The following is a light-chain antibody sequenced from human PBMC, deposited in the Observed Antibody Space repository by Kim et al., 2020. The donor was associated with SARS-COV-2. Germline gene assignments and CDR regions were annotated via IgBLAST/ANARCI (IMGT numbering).Light chain of an antibody. CDR1: QSISSY. Sequence: DIRLTKSPSALSASIGDRVTISCRASQSISSYLAWYQQKPGKAPRLLIYKTSNLETGVPSTFGGSGSGTDFTLTISSLQPDDFATYYCQQYHVYPYTFGQGTKLEIK. V-gene: IGKV1-5*03. J-gene: IGKJ2*01. CDR3: QQYHVYPYT. CDR2: KTS.